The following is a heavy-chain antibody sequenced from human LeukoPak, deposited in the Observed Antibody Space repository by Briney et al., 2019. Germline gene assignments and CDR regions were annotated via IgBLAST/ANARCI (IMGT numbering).Heavy chain of an antibody. D-gene: IGHD6-6*01. CDR2: INADNGNT. Sequence: ASVKVSCKASGYTLTSYDINWVRQATGQGLEWMGWINADNGNTKYSQKFQGRVTITRDTSASTAYMELSSLRSEDTAVYYCARVSLSIAGQRYYYYYMDVWGKGTTVTVSS. CDR3: ARVSLSIAGQRYYYYYMDV. J-gene: IGHJ6*03. CDR1: GYTLTSYD. V-gene: IGHV1-3*01.